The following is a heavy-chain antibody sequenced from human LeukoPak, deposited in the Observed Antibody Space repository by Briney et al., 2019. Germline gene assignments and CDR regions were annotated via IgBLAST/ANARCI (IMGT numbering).Heavy chain of an antibody. V-gene: IGHV4-59*08. D-gene: IGHD3-10*01. CDR2: IYYSGST. Sequence: SETLSLTCTVSGGSIKSYYWSCIRQPPGKGLEWIGYIYYSGSTNYNPSLKSRVTISVDTSKNQFSLKLSSVTATDTAVYYCARLDYYASGFFEYWGRGTLVTVSS. CDR3: ARLDYYASGFFEY. J-gene: IGHJ4*02. CDR1: GGSIKSYY.